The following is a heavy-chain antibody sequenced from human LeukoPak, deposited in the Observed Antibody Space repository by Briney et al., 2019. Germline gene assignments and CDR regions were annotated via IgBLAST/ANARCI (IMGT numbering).Heavy chain of an antibody. CDR1: GGSISSGGYY. CDR2: IYYSGST. D-gene: IGHD3-22*01. J-gene: IGHJ4*02. CDR3: ARSRRYYDSSGYYIFDY. V-gene: IGHV4-31*03. Sequence: SETLSLTCTVSGGSISSGGYYWSWIRQHPGKGLEWIGYIYYSGSTYYNPSLKSRVTISVDTSKNQFSLKLSSVTAADTAVYYCARSRRYYDSSGYYIFDYWGQGTLVTVSS.